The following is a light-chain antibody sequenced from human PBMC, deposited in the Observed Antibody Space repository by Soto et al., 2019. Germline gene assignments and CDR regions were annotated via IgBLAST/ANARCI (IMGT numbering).Light chain of an antibody. CDR2: EVS. J-gene: IGLJ1*01. CDR1: SSDVGGYNY. Sequence: ALTQPASVSGSPGQSITISCTGTSSDVGGYNYVSWYQQHPGKVPKIMIYEVSNRPSGVSNRFSGSKSGNTASLTISGLQAEDEADYYCSSYTTSSTYVFGAGTKVTVL. CDR3: SSYTTSSTYV. V-gene: IGLV2-14*01.